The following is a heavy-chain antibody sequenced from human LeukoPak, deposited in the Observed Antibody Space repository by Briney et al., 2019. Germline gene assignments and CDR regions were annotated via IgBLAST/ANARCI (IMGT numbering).Heavy chain of an antibody. J-gene: IGHJ3*02. CDR3: ARHITIFRVVVRSGAFDI. D-gene: IGHD3-3*01. CDR2: ISAYNGNT. V-gene: IGHV1-18*01. Sequence: ASVKVSCKASGYTFTSYGISWVRQAPGQGLEWMGWISAYNGNTNYAQKLQGRVIMTTDTSTSTAYMELRSLRSDDTAVYYCARHITIFRVVVRSGAFDIWGQGTMVTVSS. CDR1: GYTFTSYG.